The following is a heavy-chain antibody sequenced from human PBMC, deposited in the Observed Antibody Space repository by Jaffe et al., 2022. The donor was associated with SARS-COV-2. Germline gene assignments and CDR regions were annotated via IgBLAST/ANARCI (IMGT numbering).Heavy chain of an antibody. V-gene: IGHV3-53*02. CDR2: IYNNGST. D-gene: IGHD3-9*01. Sequence: EVQLVETGGGLIQPGGSLRLSCAASGFTVSGNFMSWVRQAPGKGLEWVSIIYNNGSTYYADSVKGRFTISRDHSKNTLYLQMNTLRAEDTAIYHCARVGTYYDPLTGYSPGWFDPWGQGTLVTVSS. CDR3: ARVGTYYDPLTGYSPGWFDP. J-gene: IGHJ5*02. CDR1: GFTVSGNF.